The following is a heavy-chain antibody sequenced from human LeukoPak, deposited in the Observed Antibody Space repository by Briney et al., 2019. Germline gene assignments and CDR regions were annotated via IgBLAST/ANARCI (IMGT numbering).Heavy chain of an antibody. J-gene: IGHJ5*02. CDR3: ARGNIAAAGTGYNWFDP. D-gene: IGHD6-13*01. CDR1: GGSISSGDYY. Sequence: PSQTLSLTCTVSGGSISSGDYYWSWIRQPPGKGLEWIGYIYYSGSTYYNPSLKSRVTISVDTSKNQFSLKLSSVTAADTAVYYCARGNIAAAGTGYNWFDPWGQGTLVTVSS. V-gene: IGHV4-30-4*01. CDR2: IYYSGST.